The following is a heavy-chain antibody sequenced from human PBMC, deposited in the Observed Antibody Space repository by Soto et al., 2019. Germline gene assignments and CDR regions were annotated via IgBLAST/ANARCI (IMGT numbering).Heavy chain of an antibody. CDR1: GYTFTGYY. CDR2: INPNSGGT. CDR3: ARGLSYGSGSYADY. Sequence: ASVKVSCKASGYTFTGYYMHWVRQAPGQGLEWMGWINPNSGGTNYAQKFQGWVTMTRDTSISTAYMELSRLRSDDTAVYYCARGLSYGSGSYADYWGQGTLVTVSS. J-gene: IGHJ4*02. D-gene: IGHD3-10*01. V-gene: IGHV1-2*04.